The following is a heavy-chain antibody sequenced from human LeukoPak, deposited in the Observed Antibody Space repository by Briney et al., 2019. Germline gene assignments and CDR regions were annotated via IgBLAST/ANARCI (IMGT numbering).Heavy chain of an antibody. CDR3: AREVDYGGSSH. V-gene: IGHV3-23*01. Sequence: GGSLRLSCAASGFIFRNYGMNWVRQPPGKGLEWVSGVSPNGETAYYADSVKGRFTISRDNSKNTLYLQMNSLRAEDTAVYYCAREVDYGGSSHWGQGTLVTVSS. CDR2: VSPNGETA. J-gene: IGHJ4*02. CDR1: GFIFRNYG. D-gene: IGHD4-23*01.